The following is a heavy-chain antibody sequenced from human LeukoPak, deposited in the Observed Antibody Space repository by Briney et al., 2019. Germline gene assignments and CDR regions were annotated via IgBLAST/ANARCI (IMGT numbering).Heavy chain of an antibody. J-gene: IGHJ6*03. V-gene: IGHV4-59*12. CDR1: GGSISSYY. CDR2: IYYSGST. D-gene: IGHD6-13*01. CDR3: ARDPSSWYGDYYYYMDV. Sequence: SETLSLTCTVSGGSISSYYWSWIRQPPGKGLEWIAYIYYSGSTNYNPSLKSRVTISVDTSKNQFSLKLSSVTAADTAVYYCARDPSSWYGDYYYYMDVWGKGTTVTVSS.